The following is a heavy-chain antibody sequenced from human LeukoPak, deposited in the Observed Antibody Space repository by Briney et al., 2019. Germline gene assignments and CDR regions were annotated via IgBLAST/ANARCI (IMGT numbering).Heavy chain of an antibody. CDR3: AKDGGRRDDY. V-gene: IGHV3-23*01. J-gene: IGHJ4*02. Sequence: AGGSLRLSCAASGFSFDKCAMKWVRQAPGKGLEWVSEIGASGGGPQYADSVKGRFTISRDNSKNTLYLQMNSLRAEDTAIYYCAKDGGRRDDYWGQGTLVTVSS. CDR1: GFSFDKCA. CDR2: IGASGGGP. D-gene: IGHD1-26*01.